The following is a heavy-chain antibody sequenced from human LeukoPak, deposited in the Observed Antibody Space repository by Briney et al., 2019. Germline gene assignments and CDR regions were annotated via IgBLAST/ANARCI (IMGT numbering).Heavy chain of an antibody. CDR3: AGGIGALEDY. D-gene: IGHD3-16*01. CDR1: GFTFSSYA. V-gene: IGHV3-30-3*01. Sequence: GGSLRLSCAASGFTFSSYAMHWVRQAPGKGLEWVAVISYDGSNKYYAGSVKGRFTISRDNSKNTLYLQMNSLRAEDTAVYYCAGGIGALEDYWGQGTLVTVSS. CDR2: ISYDGSNK. J-gene: IGHJ4*02.